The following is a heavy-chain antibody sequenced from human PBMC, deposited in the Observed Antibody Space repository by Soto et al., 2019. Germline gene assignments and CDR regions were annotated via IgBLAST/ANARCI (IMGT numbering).Heavy chain of an antibody. J-gene: IGHJ6*02. CDR2: ISYDGSNN. D-gene: IGHD6-19*01. V-gene: IGHV3-30-3*01. CDR1: GFTFSSYA. CDR3: ARDLRSSGWYRSPNCYGMDV. Sequence: QVQLVASGGGVVQPGRSLRLSCAASGFTFSSYAMHWVRQAPGKGLEWVAVISYDGSNNYYADAVKGRFTISGDNSKHTLYLQMNSLRAADTAVYYCARDLRSSGWYRSPNCYGMDVWGQGTTVTVSS.